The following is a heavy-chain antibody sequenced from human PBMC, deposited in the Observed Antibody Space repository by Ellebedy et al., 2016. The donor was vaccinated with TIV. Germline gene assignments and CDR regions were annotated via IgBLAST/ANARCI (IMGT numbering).Heavy chain of an antibody. CDR3: ARVTGGLGGAFDI. V-gene: IGHV3-21*01. CDR2: INPSGSEA. Sequence: GGSLRLSCAASGFTFSSYWMSWVRQAPGKGLEWVSAINPSGSEAYQPASLRGRFTISRDNAKNSLYLQMSSLRAEDTAVYYCARVTGGLGGAFDIWGQGTMVTVSS. CDR1: GFTFSSYW. J-gene: IGHJ3*02. D-gene: IGHD2-8*02.